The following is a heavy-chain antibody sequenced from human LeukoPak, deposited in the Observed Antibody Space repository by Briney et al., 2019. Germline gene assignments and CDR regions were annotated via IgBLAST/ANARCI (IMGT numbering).Heavy chain of an antibody. V-gene: IGHV4-39*07. CDR1: GGSISSSSYY. D-gene: IGHD6-19*01. CDR2: IYYSGST. CDR3: ARVRGDEQWLVRSADY. Sequence: SETLSLTCTVSGGSISSSSYYWGWIRQPPGKGLEWIGSIYYSGSTYYNPSLKSRVTISVDTSKNQFSLKLSSVTAADTAVYYCARVRGDEQWLVRSADYWGQGTLVTVSS. J-gene: IGHJ4*02.